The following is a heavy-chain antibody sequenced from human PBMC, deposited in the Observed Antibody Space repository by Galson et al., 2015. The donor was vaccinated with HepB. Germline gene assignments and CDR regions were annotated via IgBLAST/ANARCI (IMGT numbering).Heavy chain of an antibody. CDR3: ARDTPYDLVNGYSDY. Sequence: SLRLSCAASGFTFSSYWMNWVRQAPGKGLEWVANIKQDGSGKNYVDSVTGRLTISRGNAKNSLYLQLNSLRAEDTAVYYCARDTPYDLVNGYSDYWGQGTRVTVSS. CDR1: GFTFSSYW. J-gene: IGHJ4*02. D-gene: IGHD3-9*01. V-gene: IGHV3-7*03. CDR2: IKQDGSGK.